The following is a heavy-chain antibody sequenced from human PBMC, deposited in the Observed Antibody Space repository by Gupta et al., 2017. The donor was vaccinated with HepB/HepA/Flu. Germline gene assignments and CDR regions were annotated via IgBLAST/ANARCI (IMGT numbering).Heavy chain of an antibody. CDR2: VTASGGRK. V-gene: IGHV3-23*01. Sequence: EVQLLESGGGLVQPGGSLRLSCAASGFTFSSDAMSWVRQAPGKGLEWVSSVTASGGRKYHADSVKGRFTISRDNSKNTLYLQMNSLRAEDTALYYCAKGYCSSSSCYSVDYWGQGTLVTVS. J-gene: IGHJ4*02. CDR3: AKGYCSSSSCYSVDY. D-gene: IGHD2-2*02. CDR1: GFTFSSDA.